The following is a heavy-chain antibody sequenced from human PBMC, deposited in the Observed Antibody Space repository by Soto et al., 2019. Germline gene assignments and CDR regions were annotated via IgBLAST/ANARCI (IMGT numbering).Heavy chain of an antibody. V-gene: IGHV3-30-3*01. D-gene: IGHD2-21*01. J-gene: IGHJ6*02. CDR2: ISYDGDNR. CDR1: GFTFSSSG. CDR3: ARGYWGGSTCASLVYYYGGDV. Sequence: QVQLVESGGGVVQPGRSLRLSCEGSGFTFSSSGLHWVRQAPGKGLEWVAAISYDGDNRYNVDSVKGRFTISRDNSKNTPYLKMNTLKSEYTAVSYCARGYWGGSTCASLVYYYGGDVWGQGTTFTVSS.